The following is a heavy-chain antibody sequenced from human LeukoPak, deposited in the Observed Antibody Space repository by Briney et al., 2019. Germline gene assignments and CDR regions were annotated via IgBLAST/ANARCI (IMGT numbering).Heavy chain of an antibody. V-gene: IGHV3-7*01. CDR3: ARDHVVDGLVFDY. J-gene: IGHJ4*02. Sequence: GGSLRLSCAASGFTFSSHWMSWVRQAPGKGLEWVANINQDGSEKYYVDSVKGRFTISRDNAKDSLYLQMNSLRAEDTAVYYCARDHVVDGLVFDYWGQGALVTVSS. CDR1: GFTFSSHW. D-gene: IGHD2-15*01. CDR2: INQDGSEK.